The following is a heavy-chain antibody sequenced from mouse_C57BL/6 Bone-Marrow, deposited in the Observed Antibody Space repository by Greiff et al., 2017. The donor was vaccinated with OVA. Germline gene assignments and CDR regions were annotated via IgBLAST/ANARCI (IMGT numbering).Heavy chain of an antibody. D-gene: IGHD1-1*02. Sequence: VQLVESGAELVRPGTSVKLSCKASGYTITNYWIGWAKQRPGHGLEWIGGIYPGGGYPKSNEKFQGKATLHAVKYYSTAYMQFSSRTAEDSASYDCARGGLWSFYYVDYWGQGTTLTVSS. J-gene: IGHJ2*01. V-gene: IGHV1-63*01. CDR1: GYTITNYW. CDR2: IYPGGGYP. CDR3: ARGGLWSFYYVDY.